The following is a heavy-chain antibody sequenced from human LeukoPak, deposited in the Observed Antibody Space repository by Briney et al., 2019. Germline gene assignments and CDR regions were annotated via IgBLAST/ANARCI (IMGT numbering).Heavy chain of an antibody. V-gene: IGHV1-8*01. CDR2: MNPNSGNT. CDR1: GYTFSTYD. Sequence: GASVKVSCKASGYTFSTYDINWVRQATGQGLEWMGWMNPNSGNTGYAQKFRGRVTMTRNTSISTAYMELSSLRSEDTAVYYCARNAQVTRYFDYWGQGTLVTVSS. J-gene: IGHJ4*02. CDR3: ARNAQVTRYFDY. D-gene: IGHD5-18*01.